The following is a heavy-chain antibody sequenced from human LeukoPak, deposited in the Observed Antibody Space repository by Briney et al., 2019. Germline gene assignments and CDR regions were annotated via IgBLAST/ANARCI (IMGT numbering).Heavy chain of an antibody. J-gene: IGHJ4*02. Sequence: GGSLRLSCAASGFTFSSYSMNWVRQAPGKGLEWVSSISSSSSYIYYADSVKGRFTISRDNVKNSLYLQMNSLRAEDTAVYYCAKFIAAPFYFDYWGQGTLVTVSS. D-gene: IGHD6-13*01. V-gene: IGHV3-21*01. CDR2: ISSSSSYI. CDR1: GFTFSSYS. CDR3: AKFIAAPFYFDY.